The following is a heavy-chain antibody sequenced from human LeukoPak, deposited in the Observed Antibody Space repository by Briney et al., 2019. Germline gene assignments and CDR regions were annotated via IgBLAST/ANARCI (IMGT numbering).Heavy chain of an antibody. V-gene: IGHV3-23*01. CDR1: GFTFSSFG. Sequence: GGTLRLSCAASGFTFSSFGMSWVRQAPGKGLEWVSGISGRGASKYYADSVKGRFTISRDNSKNTLYLQMNSLRAEDTAVYYCAKGVVVAPDVTPFDYWGQGTLVTVSS. D-gene: IGHD2-2*01. CDR3: AKGVVVAPDVTPFDY. CDR2: ISGRGASK. J-gene: IGHJ4*02.